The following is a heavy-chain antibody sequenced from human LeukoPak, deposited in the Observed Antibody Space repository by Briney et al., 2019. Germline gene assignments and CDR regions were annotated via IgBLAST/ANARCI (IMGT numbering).Heavy chain of an antibody. CDR2: ISAYNGNT. V-gene: IGHV1-18*01. CDR1: GGTFSSYA. Sequence: ASVKVSCKASGGTFSSYAISWVRQAPGQGLEWMGWISAYNGNTNYAQKLRGRVTMTTDTSTSTAYMELRSLRSDDTAVYYCARARRDGYNLDFDYWGQGTLVTVSS. J-gene: IGHJ4*02. D-gene: IGHD5-24*01. CDR3: ARARRDGYNLDFDY.